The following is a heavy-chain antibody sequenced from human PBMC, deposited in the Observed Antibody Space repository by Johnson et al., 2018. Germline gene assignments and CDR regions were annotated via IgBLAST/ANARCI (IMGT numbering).Heavy chain of an antibody. V-gene: IGHV3-13*05. CDR3: ARVNGGFCSYAGCYGDAFDF. J-gene: IGHJ3*01. CDR2: IKAAGDQ. Sequence: EVQLVESGGGLVQPGGALRLPCAASGFTFGTYYMQWVRQPMGRGLAWVSGIKAAGDQYYADSVKGRFPVSRENAKHPFSLQMNNLRAGDTDIYYGARVNGGFCSYAGCYGDAFDFWGQGTMVTVSS. CDR1: GFTFGTYY. D-gene: IGHD2-15*01.